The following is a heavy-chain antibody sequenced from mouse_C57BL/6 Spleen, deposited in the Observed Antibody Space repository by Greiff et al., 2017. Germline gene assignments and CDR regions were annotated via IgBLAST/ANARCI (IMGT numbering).Heavy chain of an antibody. V-gene: IGHV2-9*01. D-gene: IGHD2-3*01. Sequence: VQLQQSGPGLVAPSQSLSITCTVSGFSLTSYGVDWVSQPPGKGLEWMGVIWGGGSTNYNSALMSRMSISKDNAKSHVFLKMSSLQTDDTAMYYCAKQVGYSFVYWGQGTLGTVCA. J-gene: IGHJ3*01. CDR3: AKQVGYSFVY. CDR1: GFSLTSYG. CDR2: IWGGGST.